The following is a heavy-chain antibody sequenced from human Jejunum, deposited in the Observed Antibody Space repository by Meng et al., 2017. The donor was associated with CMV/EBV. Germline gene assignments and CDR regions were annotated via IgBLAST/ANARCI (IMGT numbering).Heavy chain of an antibody. Sequence: SSAGFTLSSYWMHWVRQGQGKGLVWVSRISNDGSGTRYADAVKGRFTISRDNAKNTLYLQIDSLRVDDTAVYFCARGWGSGSYGLGYWGQGTLVTVSS. CDR3: ARGWGSGSYGLGY. D-gene: IGHD1-26*01. V-gene: IGHV3-74*01. CDR2: ISNDGSGT. J-gene: IGHJ4*02. CDR1: GFTLSSYW.